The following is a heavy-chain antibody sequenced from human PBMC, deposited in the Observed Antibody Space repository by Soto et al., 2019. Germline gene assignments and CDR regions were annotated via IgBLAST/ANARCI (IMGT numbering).Heavy chain of an antibody. V-gene: IGHV3-7*01. Sequence: EVQLVESGGGLVQPGGSLRLSCAASGFTLSSYWMNWVRLAPGKGLEWVANIKQDGSQKNYVDSVKGRFTISRDNAKNSLYLQMSSLRAEDTAVYYCMTSVTTQDYWGQGTLVTVSS. D-gene: IGHD4-17*01. CDR3: MTSVTTQDY. CDR2: IKQDGSQK. J-gene: IGHJ4*02. CDR1: GFTLSSYW.